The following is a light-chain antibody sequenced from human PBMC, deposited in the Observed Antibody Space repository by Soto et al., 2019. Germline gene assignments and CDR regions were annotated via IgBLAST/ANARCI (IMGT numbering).Light chain of an antibody. V-gene: IGKV1-5*01. Sequence: DIQMTQSPSTLSASVGDRVTITCRASQSISSWLAWYQQKPGKTPRLLIYDASTLESGVPSRFSGSGSGTEFTLTLSSLQPDDFATYYCQQYNSYSRGTFGPGTKVDIK. CDR2: DAS. J-gene: IGKJ3*01. CDR3: QQYNSYSRGT. CDR1: QSISSW.